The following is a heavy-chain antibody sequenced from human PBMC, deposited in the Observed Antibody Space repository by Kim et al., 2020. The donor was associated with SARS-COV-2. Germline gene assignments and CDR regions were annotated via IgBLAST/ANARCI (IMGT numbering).Heavy chain of an antibody. J-gene: IGHJ5*02. V-gene: IGHV3-23*01. CDR2: ISGKDDST. CDR3: AKAGGGVRTWNFFAP. Sequence: GGSLRLSCAASGFTFSRYAMSWVRQAPGKGPEWVSGISGKDDSTYYADFVKGRFTISRDNSKDTLYLQMHNLRAEDTAVYYCAKAGGGVRTWNFFAPWGQGTLVTVSS. CDR1: GFTFSRYA. D-gene: IGHD3-10*01.